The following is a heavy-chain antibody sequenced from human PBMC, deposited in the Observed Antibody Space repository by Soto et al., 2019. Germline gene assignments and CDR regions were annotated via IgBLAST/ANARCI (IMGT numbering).Heavy chain of an antibody. J-gene: IGHJ4*02. V-gene: IGHV3-23*01. CDR2: ISETGSNT. D-gene: IGHD6-13*01. CDR3: AKSRSSWYASYFDF. Sequence: GGSLRLSCAASGLTFSTFAMSWVRQAPGKGLDWVSTISETGSNTYYADSVKGRFSISRDNSKNTLYLQVNSLRAEDTAVYYCAKSRSSWYASYFDFWGQGTLVTVSS. CDR1: GLTFSTFA.